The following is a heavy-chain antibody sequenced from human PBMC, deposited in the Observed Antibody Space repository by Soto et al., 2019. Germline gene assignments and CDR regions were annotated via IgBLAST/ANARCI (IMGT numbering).Heavy chain of an antibody. V-gene: IGHV2-5*01. CDR2: IYWSDEK. CDR1: GFSLSISGVG. J-gene: IGHJ4*02. D-gene: IGHD3-16*01. CDR3: ARLVYRAGGRIFDS. Sequence: QITLKESGPTLVKPTQTLTLTCTFSGFSLSISGVGVSWIRQPPGKALEWLALIYWSDEKHYSPSLKNRLTITKDTTKDQVVLTVTNMDPVDTATYYCARLVYRAGGRIFDSWGQGSPVTVSS.